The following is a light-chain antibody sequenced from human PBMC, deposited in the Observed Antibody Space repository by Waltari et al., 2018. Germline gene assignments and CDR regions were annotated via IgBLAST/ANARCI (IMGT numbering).Light chain of an antibody. CDR1: QDINNH. J-gene: IGKJ4*01. V-gene: IGKV1-27*01. CDR2: GAS. Sequence: DIQMTQSPSSLSASLGDRVTITCRASQDINNHLAWYQHKPGKVPNLLIYGASILHSGVPSRFSGSGSGTDFTLTISSLQPEDFATYYCQKYNDVPQPFGGGTKVEIK. CDR3: QKYNDVPQP.